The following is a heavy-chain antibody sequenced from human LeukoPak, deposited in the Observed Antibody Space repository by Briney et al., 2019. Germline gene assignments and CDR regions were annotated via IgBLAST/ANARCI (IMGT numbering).Heavy chain of an antibody. Sequence: SETLSLTCTVSGGSISSYYWSWIRQPAGKGLEWIGRIYTSGSTNYNPSLKRRVTISVDTSKNQFSLKLSSVTAADTAVYYCARVFPGGGYFDYWGQGTLVTVSS. CDR3: ARVFPGGGYFDY. V-gene: IGHV4-4*07. CDR1: GGSISSYY. D-gene: IGHD3-16*01. J-gene: IGHJ4*02. CDR2: IYTSGST.